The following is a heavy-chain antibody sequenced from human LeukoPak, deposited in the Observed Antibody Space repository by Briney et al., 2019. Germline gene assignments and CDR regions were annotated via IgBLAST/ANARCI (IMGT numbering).Heavy chain of an antibody. CDR3: AKGRGYSGYDPFDY. J-gene: IGHJ4*02. Sequence: QSGGSLRLSCAASGFTFSSYVMHWVRQAPGKGLEWVAVIWYDGSNKYYADSVKGRFTISRDNSKNTLYLQMNSLRAEDTAVYYCAKGRGYSGYDPFDYWGQGTLVTVSS. CDR2: IWYDGSNK. V-gene: IGHV3-33*06. D-gene: IGHD5-12*01. CDR1: GFTFSSYV.